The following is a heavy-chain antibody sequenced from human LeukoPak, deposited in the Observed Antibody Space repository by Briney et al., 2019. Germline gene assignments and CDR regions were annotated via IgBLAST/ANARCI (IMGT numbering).Heavy chain of an antibody. V-gene: IGHV3-7*01. Sequence: GGSLRLSCAASGFMFSTYEMNWVRQAPGKGLEWVANIKQDGSETYCVDSVKGRFTISRDNAKNSLYLQMNSLRDEDTAVYYCARGGSGYSYGKIDSWGQGILVTVSS. CDR1: GFMFSTYE. CDR3: ARGGSGYSYGKIDS. D-gene: IGHD5-18*01. J-gene: IGHJ4*02. CDR2: IKQDGSET.